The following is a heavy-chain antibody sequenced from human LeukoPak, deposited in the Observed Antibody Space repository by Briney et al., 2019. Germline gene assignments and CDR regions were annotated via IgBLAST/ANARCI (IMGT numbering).Heavy chain of an antibody. CDR2: IKSKTDGGTT. CDR1: GFTFSNAW. D-gene: IGHD6-19*01. V-gene: IGHV3-15*01. CDR3: TTVGQIAVALTDY. Sequence: GGSLRLSCAASGFTFSNAWMSWVRQAPGKGLQWVGRIKSKTDGGTTDYAAPVKGRFTISRDDSKNTLYLQMNSLKTEDTAVYYCTTVGQIAVALTDYWGQGTLVTVSS. J-gene: IGHJ4*02.